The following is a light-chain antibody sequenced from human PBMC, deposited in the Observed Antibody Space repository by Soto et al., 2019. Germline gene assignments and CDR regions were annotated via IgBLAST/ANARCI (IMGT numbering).Light chain of an antibody. CDR1: QRVSSN. CDR3: QQYNNWLYT. CDR2: GAS. V-gene: IGKV3-15*01. J-gene: IGKJ2*01. Sequence: EVVMTQSPATLSVSPGERATLSCRASQRVSSNLAWYQQKPGQAPRLLIYGASTRATGLPARFSGSGSGTEVTLTISSLQSEDFAVYYCQQYNNWLYTFGQGTKLDIK.